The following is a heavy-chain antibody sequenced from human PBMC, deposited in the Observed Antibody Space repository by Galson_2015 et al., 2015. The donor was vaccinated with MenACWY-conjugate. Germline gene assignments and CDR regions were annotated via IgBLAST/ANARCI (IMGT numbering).Heavy chain of an antibody. V-gene: IGHV2-70*11. Sequence: PALVKPTQTLTLACTFSGFSLSTYEMCIYWVRQPPGKALEWLARIDWRDNKYYTTSLKTRLTISKDTSTNQVVLTMTNVDPVDTATYYCARMHIVLDATDAFDIWGQGTMVTVSS. CDR2: IDWRDNK. CDR3: ARMHIVLDATDAFDI. D-gene: IGHD3-22*01. CDR1: GFSLSTYEMC. J-gene: IGHJ3*02.